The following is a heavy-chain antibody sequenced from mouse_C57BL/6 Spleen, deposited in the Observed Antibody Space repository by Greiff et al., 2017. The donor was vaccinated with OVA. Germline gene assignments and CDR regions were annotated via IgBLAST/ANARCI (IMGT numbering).Heavy chain of an antibody. J-gene: IGHJ3*01. CDR1: GFTFSSYA. D-gene: IGHD2-5*01. CDR2: ISDGGSYT. V-gene: IGHV5-4*03. CDR3: ARHYSNYEFAY. Sequence: EVMLVESGGGLVKPGGSLKLSCAASGFTFSSYAMSWVRQTPEKRLEWVATISDGGSYTYYPDNVKGRFTISRDNAKNNLYLQMSHLKSEDTAMYYCARHYSNYEFAYWGQGTLVTVSA.